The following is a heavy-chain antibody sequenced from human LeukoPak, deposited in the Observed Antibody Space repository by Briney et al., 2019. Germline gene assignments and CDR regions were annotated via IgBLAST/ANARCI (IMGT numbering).Heavy chain of an antibody. CDR3: ARLPSYGGNSN. CDR2: IYYSGGT. Sequence: SETLSLTCTVSGGSISSYYWSWIRQPPGKGLEWIGYIYYSGGTNYNPSLKSRVTISVDASKNQFSLKLSSVTAADTAVYYCARLPSYGGNSNWGQGTLVTVSS. V-gene: IGHV4-59*08. CDR1: GGSISSYY. J-gene: IGHJ4*02. D-gene: IGHD4-23*01.